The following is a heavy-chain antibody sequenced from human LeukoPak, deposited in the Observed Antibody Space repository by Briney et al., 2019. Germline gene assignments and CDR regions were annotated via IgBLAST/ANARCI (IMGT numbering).Heavy chain of an antibody. CDR2: IIPIFGTA. CDR3: ARVWGLSGSHGRYAFDI. CDR1: GGTFNSYA. J-gene: IGHJ3*02. V-gene: IGHV1-69*05. Sequence: SVKLSCRASGGTFNSYAMSWVRQAPGQGLEWMGGIIPIFGTANYAQKFQGRVTITTDESTSTDYMELSSLISEDTAVYYCARVWGLSGSHGRYAFDIWGQGTMVTVSS. D-gene: IGHD1-26*01.